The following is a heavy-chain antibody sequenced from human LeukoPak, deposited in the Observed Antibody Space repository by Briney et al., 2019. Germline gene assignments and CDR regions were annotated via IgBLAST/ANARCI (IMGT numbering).Heavy chain of an antibody. CDR2: IYSGGST. D-gene: IGHD6-13*01. CDR3: ARDLRRHSSTFAY. J-gene: IGHJ4*02. CDR1: GFTFRNAW. V-gene: IGHV3-66*01. Sequence: GGSLRLSCAACGFTFRNAWMRWGRQAPGKGLEWVSVIYSGGSTYYADSVKGRFTISRDNSKNTLYLQMNSLRAEDTAVYYCARDLRRHSSTFAYWGQGTLVTVSS.